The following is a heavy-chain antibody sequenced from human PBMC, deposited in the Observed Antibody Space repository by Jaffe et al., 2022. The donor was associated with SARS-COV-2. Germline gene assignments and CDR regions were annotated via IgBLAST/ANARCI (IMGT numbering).Heavy chain of an antibody. CDR3: ARRSPSVRGVFYDMDV. Sequence: QLQLQESGPGLVKPSETLSLTCTVSGASISTSSYYWGWIRQPPGKGLEWIGSIYYSGTTFYNPSLKSRVAISIATSKNQFSLKLSSVTAADTAVYYCARRSPSVRGVFYDMDVWGQGITVTVSS. J-gene: IGHJ6*02. CDR2: IYYSGTT. CDR1: GASISTSSYY. V-gene: IGHV4-39*01. D-gene: IGHD3-10*01.